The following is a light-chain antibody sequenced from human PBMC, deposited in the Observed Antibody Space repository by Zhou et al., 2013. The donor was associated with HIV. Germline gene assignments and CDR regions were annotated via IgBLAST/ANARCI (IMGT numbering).Light chain of an antibody. V-gene: IGKV3-15*01. J-gene: IGKJ2*01. CDR2: SAF. Sequence: EIVMTQSPVTLSVSPGERATLSCRASQGITTNLAWYQQKPGQAPRLLIYSAFTRATDIPARFSGSGSGTEFTLTINSLQSEDFAVYYCQQYSNSVITFGQGTKVEI. CDR3: QQYSNSVIT. CDR1: QGITTN.